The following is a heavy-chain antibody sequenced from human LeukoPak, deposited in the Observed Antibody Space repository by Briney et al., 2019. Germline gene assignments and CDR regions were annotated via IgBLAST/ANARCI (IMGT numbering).Heavy chain of an antibody. CDR2: ISYDGSYK. CDR3: AKSSNYGMDV. CDR1: GFTFSSYG. D-gene: IGHD2/OR15-2a*01. V-gene: IGHV3-30*18. Sequence: GRSLRLSCAASGFTFSSYGMHWVRQAPGKGLEWVAIISYDGSYKYYADAVKGRFTISRENSKNTLSLQMNSLRAEDTAVYYCAKSSNYGMDVWGQGTTVTVSS. J-gene: IGHJ6*02.